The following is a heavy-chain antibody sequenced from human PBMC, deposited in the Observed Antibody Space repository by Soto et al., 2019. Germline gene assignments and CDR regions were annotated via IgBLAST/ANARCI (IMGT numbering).Heavy chain of an antibody. Sequence: GGSLRLSCAASGFTFSSYSMNWVRQAPGKGLEWVSSISSSSSYIYYADSVKGRFTISRDNAKNSLYLQMNSLRAEDTAVYYCARDNHSWWNDYACFDYWGQGTLVTVSS. CDR1: GFTFSSYS. CDR2: ISSSSSYI. V-gene: IGHV3-21*01. CDR3: ARDNHSWWNDYACFDY. D-gene: IGHD1-1*01. J-gene: IGHJ4*02.